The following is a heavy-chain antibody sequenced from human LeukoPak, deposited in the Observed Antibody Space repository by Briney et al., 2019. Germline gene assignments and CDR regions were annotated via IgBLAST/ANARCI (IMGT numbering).Heavy chain of an antibody. CDR3: ARKLGRPFDI. CDR2: IYYSGST. J-gene: IGHJ3*02. CDR1: GGSISSYY. V-gene: IGHV4-59*01. Sequence: NPSETLSLXCTVSGGSISSYYWSWIRQPPGKGLEWIGYIYYSGSTNYNPSLKSRVTISVDTSKNQFSLKLSSVTAADTAVYYCARKLGRPFDIWGQGTMVTVSS.